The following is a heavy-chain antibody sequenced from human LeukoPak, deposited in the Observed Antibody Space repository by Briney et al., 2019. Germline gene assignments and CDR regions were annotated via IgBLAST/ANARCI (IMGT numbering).Heavy chain of an antibody. CDR2: IYTSGST. J-gene: IGHJ4*02. CDR3: ARDRYCSSTSCYPFDY. V-gene: IGHV4-4*07. D-gene: IGHD2-2*01. Sequence: SETLSLTCTVSGGSISSYYWSWIRQPAGKGLEWIGRIYTSGSTNYNPSLKSRVTMSVDTSKNQFSLKLSSVTAADTAVYYCARDRYCSSTSCYPFDYWGQGTLVTVFS. CDR1: GGSISSYY.